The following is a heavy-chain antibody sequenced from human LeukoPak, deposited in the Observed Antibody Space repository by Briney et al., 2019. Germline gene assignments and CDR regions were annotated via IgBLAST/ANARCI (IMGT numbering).Heavy chain of an antibody. V-gene: IGHV7-4-1*02. D-gene: IGHD3-22*01. CDR1: GYSITSYG. CDR2: INTNTGNP. CDR3: ARDYYDNSAGYYFTYFDY. J-gene: IGHJ4*02. Sequence: ASVKVSCEASGYSITSYGMNWVRQAPGQGLEWMGWINTNTGNPTYAQGFRGRFVFSFDTSVNTAYLQISSLKTEDTAIYYCARDYYDNSAGYYFTYFDYWGQGALVTVSS.